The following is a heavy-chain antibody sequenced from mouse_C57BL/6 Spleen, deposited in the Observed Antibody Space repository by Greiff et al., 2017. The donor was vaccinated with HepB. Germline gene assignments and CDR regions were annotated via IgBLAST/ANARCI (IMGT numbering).Heavy chain of an antibody. D-gene: IGHD2-1*01. V-gene: IGHV5-6*01. CDR3: ARQGYYGNYFDY. CDR1: GFTFSSYG. J-gene: IGHJ2*01. CDR2: ISSGGSYT. Sequence: EVHLVESGGDLVKPGGSLKLSCAASGFTFSSYGMSWVRQTPDKRLEWVATISSGGSYTYYPDSVKGRFTISRDNAKNTLYLQMSSLKSEDTAMYYCARQGYYGNYFDYWGQGTTLTVSS.